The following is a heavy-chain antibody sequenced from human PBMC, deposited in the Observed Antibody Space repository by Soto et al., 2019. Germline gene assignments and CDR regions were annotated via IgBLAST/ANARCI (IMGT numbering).Heavy chain of an antibody. CDR1: GFTFSSYW. D-gene: IGHD6-13*01. Sequence: GGSLRLSCAASGFTFSSYWMSWVRQAPGKGLEWVSDIKEDGSSTYYVDSVKGRFTISRDNSKNTLYLQMNSLRADDTAVYYCAKATRGGAATLIRDYWGQGTLVTVSS. CDR2: IKEDGSST. CDR3: AKATRGGAATLIRDY. V-gene: IGHV3-23*03. J-gene: IGHJ4*02.